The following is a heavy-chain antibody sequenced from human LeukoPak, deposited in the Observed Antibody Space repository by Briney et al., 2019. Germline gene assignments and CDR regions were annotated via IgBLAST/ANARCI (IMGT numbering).Heavy chain of an antibody. D-gene: IGHD2-21*01. V-gene: IGHV1-2*02. CDR2: INPKTGGT. Sequence: GASVKVSCKASGYTFTDFYMHWVGQAPGQGLEWMGWINPKTGGTNFAQKHQGGVSMPMQTSIRTVNIELNRQRYEDTHGYYFVTWGSLWCDYWGQGTLVTVSS. CDR1: GYTFTDFY. CDR3: VTWGSLWCDY. J-gene: IGHJ4*02.